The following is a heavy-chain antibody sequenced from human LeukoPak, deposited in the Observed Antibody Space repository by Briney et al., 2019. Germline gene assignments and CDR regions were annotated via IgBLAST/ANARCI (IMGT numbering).Heavy chain of an antibody. CDR1: GGSISSSSYY. CDR3: ARGQPTFGGTIDY. D-gene: IGHD3-16*01. V-gene: IGHV4-39*07. Sequence: SETLSLTCTVSGGSISSSSYYWGWIRQPPGKGLEWIGSIYYSGSTYYNPSLKSRVTISVHTSKNQFSLKLSSVTAADTAVYYCARGQPTFGGTIDYWGQGTLVTVSS. J-gene: IGHJ4*02. CDR2: IYYSGST.